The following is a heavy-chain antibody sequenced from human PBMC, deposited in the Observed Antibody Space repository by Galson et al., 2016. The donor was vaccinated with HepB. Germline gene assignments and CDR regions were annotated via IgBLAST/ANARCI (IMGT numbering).Heavy chain of an antibody. CDR3: AREGYSGYDRWYFDL. J-gene: IGHJ2*01. Sequence: ETLSLTCAVSGGSISSSDCWSWVRQPPGKGLEWIGEIYHSGSTDYNPSLKSRVTISVDKSKNHFSLKLSSVTAADTAVYYCAREGYSGYDRWYFDLWGRGTLVTVSS. CDR1: GGSISSSDC. V-gene: IGHV4-4*02. CDR2: IYHSGST. D-gene: IGHD5-12*01.